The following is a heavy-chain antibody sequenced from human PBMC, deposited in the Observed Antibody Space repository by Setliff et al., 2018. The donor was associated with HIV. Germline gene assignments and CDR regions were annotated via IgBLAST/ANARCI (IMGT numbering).Heavy chain of an antibody. V-gene: IGHV4-61*02. CDR2: IYTSGNT. J-gene: IGHJ3*02. CDR1: GGSISSSSYY. D-gene: IGHD5-18*01. Sequence: SETLSLTCTVSGGSISSSSYYWSWIRQPAGMGLEWIGRIYTSGNTNYNPSLKSRVTISVDTSKNQFSLKLSSVTAADTAVYYCAKDRGYNYGHYAFDIWGQGTMVT. CDR3: AKDRGYNYGHYAFDI.